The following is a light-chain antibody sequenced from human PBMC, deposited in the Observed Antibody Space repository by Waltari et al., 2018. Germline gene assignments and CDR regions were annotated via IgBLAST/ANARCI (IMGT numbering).Light chain of an antibody. CDR3: QVWDSSSDHHYV. V-gene: IGLV3-21*04. Sequence: SYVLTQPPSVSVAPGKTARITCGGNNIGSKSVHWYQQKPGQAPGLVIYYDSDRPSGSPERFSGSNSGNTATLTISRVEAGDEADYYCQVWDSSSDHHYVFGTGTKVTVL. CDR1: NIGSKS. CDR2: YDS. J-gene: IGLJ1*01.